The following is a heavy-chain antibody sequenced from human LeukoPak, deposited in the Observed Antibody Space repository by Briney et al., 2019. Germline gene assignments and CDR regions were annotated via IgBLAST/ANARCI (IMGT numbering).Heavy chain of an antibody. V-gene: IGHV3-33*06. CDR2: IWYDESNS. CDR3: AKSFLGVEAYDYYMDV. CDR1: GFTFSRYG. D-gene: IGHD1-26*01. J-gene: IGHJ6*03. Sequence: GGSLRLSCAASGFTFSRYGMHWVRQAPGKGLEWVAVIWYDESNSYYADSVKGRFTISRDNSKKTLYLQMNSLRVEDTAVYYCAKSFLGVEAYDYYMDVWGKGTTVTVSS.